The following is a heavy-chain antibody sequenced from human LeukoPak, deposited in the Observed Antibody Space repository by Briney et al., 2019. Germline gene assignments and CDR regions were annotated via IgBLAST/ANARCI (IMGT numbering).Heavy chain of an antibody. V-gene: IGHV1-24*01. Sequence: GASVKVSCKVSGYILTELSMHWVRQAPGKGLEWMGGFDPEDGETIYAQKFQGRVTMTEDTSTDTAYMELSSLRSEDTAVYYCATVPALIAAAYKGFDYWGQGTLVTVSS. CDR3: ATVPALIAAAYKGFDY. D-gene: IGHD6-13*01. CDR2: FDPEDGET. J-gene: IGHJ4*02. CDR1: GYILTELS.